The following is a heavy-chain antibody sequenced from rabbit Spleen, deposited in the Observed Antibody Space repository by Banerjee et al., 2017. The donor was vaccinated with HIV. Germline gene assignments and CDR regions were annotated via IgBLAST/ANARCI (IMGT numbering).Heavy chain of an antibody. CDR2: ISAGSSGST. Sequence: QEQLEESGGDLVKPGASLTLTCTASGFSFSSNYYMCWVRQAPGKGLEWIACISAGSSGSTYYASWAKGRFTISKTSSTTVTLQMTSLTAADTATYFCARDTASSFSSYGMDLWGQGTLVTVS. CDR1: GFSFSSNYY. D-gene: IGHD8-1*01. V-gene: IGHV1S45*01. CDR3: ARDTASSFSSYGMDL. J-gene: IGHJ6*01.